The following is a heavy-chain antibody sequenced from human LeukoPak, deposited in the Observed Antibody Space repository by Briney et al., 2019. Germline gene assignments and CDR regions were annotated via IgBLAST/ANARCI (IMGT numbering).Heavy chain of an antibody. D-gene: IGHD3-3*01. Sequence: PGGSLRLSCAASGFTFSSYSMNWVRQAPGNGLEWVSSISSSSSYIYYADSVKGRFTISRDNAKNSLYLQMNSLRAEDTAVYYCARDQGDFWSGYYTNWFDPWGQGTLVTVSS. J-gene: IGHJ5*02. CDR3: ARDQGDFWSGYYTNWFDP. V-gene: IGHV3-21*01. CDR2: ISSSSSYI. CDR1: GFTFSSYS.